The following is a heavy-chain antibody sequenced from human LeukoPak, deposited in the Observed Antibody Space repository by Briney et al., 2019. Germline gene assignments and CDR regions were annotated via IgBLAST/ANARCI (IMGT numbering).Heavy chain of an antibody. CDR1: GYTFTSYG. J-gene: IGHJ4*02. V-gene: IGHV1-46*01. Sequence: ASVKVSCKASGYTFTSYGISWVRQAPGQGLEWMGIINPSGGSTSYAQKFQGRVTMTRDTSTSTAYMELSSLRSEDTAVYYCARNYCSSTSCWEYYFDYWGQGTLVTVSS. D-gene: IGHD2-2*01. CDR2: INPSGGST. CDR3: ARNYCSSTSCWEYYFDY.